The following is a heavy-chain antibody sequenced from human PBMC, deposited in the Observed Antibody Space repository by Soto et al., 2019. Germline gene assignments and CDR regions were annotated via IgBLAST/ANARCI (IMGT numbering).Heavy chain of an antibody. J-gene: IGHJ5*02. V-gene: IGHV4-31*03. D-gene: IGHD6-19*01. Sequence: SETLSLTCFVSGYSITAGGYYWSWIRHHPGKGLEWIGSFYSSGSIICNPSLRSRVSISGDTSSNQFSMSLTSVTAADTARYYCARMYSSGSGWFHPWGQGTPVTVSS. CDR3: ARMYSSGSGWFHP. CDR2: FYSSGSI. CDR1: GYSITAGGYY.